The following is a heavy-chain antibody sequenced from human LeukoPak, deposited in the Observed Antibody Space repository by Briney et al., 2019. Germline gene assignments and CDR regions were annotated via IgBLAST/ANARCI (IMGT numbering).Heavy chain of an antibody. Sequence: PSETLSLTCTVSGGSISGYYWSWIRQPPGKGLEWVGYISYSGTTNYNPSLESRVTISLDTSKNQFSLKLSSVTAADTAVYYCARGGVLGGGWLFAYWGQGTLVTVSS. D-gene: IGHD6-19*01. CDR3: ARGGVLGGGWLFAY. CDR2: ISYSGTT. CDR1: GGSISGYY. J-gene: IGHJ4*02. V-gene: IGHV4-59*01.